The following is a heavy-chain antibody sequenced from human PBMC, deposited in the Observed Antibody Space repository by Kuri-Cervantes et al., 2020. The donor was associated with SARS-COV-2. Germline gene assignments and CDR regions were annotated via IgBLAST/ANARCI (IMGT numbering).Heavy chain of an antibody. Sequence: ASVKVSCKASGYTFTGYYMRWVRQAPGQGLEWMGWINPNSGGTNYAQKFQGRVTMTRDTSISTAYMELSRLRSDDTAVYYCARGDYDFWSGPGNNWFDPWGQGTLVTVSS. CDR3: ARGDYDFWSGPGNNWFDP. CDR2: INPNSGGT. CDR1: GYTFTGYY. J-gene: IGHJ5*02. D-gene: IGHD3-3*01. V-gene: IGHV1-2*02.